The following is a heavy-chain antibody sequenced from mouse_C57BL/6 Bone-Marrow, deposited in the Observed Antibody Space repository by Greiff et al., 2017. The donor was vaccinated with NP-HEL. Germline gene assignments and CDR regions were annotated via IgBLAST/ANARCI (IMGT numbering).Heavy chain of an antibody. Sequence: QVQLQQPGAELVRPGTSVKLSCKASGYTFTSYWMHWVKQRPGQGLEWIGVIDPSDSYTNYNQKFKGKATLTVDTSSSTAYMQLSSLTSEDSTVYYCARWGITTVVATGFGYWGQGTTLTVAS. CDR1: GYTFTSYW. D-gene: IGHD1-1*01. J-gene: IGHJ2*01. CDR3: ARWGITTVVATGFGY. V-gene: IGHV1-59*01. CDR2: IDPSDSYT.